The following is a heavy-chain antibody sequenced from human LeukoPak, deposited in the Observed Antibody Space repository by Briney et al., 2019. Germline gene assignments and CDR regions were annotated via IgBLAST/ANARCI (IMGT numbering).Heavy chain of an antibody. Sequence: SETLSLTCTVSGASITSYYWNWIRQPPGKGLEWIGYIYTSGATNYNPSLTSRVTISVDTSKSQFSLRLTSVTAADAAVYYCARRRSGGRDFDCWGQGTLVTVSS. CDR2: IYTSGAT. CDR3: ARRRSGGRDFDC. D-gene: IGHD2-15*01. V-gene: IGHV4-4*09. J-gene: IGHJ4*02. CDR1: GASITSYY.